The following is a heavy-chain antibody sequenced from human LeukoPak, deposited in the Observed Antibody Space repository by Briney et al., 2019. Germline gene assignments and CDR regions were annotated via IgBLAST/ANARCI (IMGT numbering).Heavy chain of an antibody. CDR2: INPNSGGT. V-gene: IGHV1-2*02. CDR3: VRSTSGWYPHFDY. D-gene: IGHD6-19*01. J-gene: IGHJ4*02. CDR1: GYTFTGYY. Sequence: GASVKVSCKASGYTFTGYYMHWLRQAPGQGLEWMGGINPNSGGTTSAQKFQGRVTMTRDTSISTAYMELSRLSLDDTAVFYCVRSTSGWYPHFDYWGQGTLVTGSS.